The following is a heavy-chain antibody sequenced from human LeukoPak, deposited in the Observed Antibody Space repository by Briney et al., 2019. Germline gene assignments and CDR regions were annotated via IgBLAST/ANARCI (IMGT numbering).Heavy chain of an antibody. J-gene: IGHJ4*02. D-gene: IGHD6-6*01. CDR2: ISWNSGSI. CDR3: ATRLEYSSSSGFDY. V-gene: IGHV3-9*01. Sequence: GGSLRLSCAASGCTFDDYAMHWVRQAPGKGLEWVSGISWNSGSIGYADSVKGRFTISRDNAKNSLYLQMNSLRAEDTALYYCATRLEYSSSSGFDYLGEGTLVTVSS. CDR1: GCTFDDYA.